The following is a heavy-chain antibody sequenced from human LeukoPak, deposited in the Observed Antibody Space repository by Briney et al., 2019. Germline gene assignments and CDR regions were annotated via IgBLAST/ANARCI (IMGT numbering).Heavy chain of an antibody. V-gene: IGHV3-23*01. D-gene: IGHD6-19*01. CDR1: GFTFSSYA. CDR3: AKDHTISGWSNL. CDR2: ISGSGGST. J-gene: IGHJ4*02. Sequence: GGSLRLSCAASGFTFSSYAMSWVRQGPGKGLEWVSTISGSGGSTYYGDSVKGRFTISRDNSKNTLYLQMNSLRAEDTAVYYCAKDHTISGWSNLWGQGTLVTVSS.